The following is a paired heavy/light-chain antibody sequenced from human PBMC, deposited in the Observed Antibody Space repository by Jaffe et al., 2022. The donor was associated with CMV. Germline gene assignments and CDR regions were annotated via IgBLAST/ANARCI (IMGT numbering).Light chain of an antibody. CDR3: QQYHYYWT. CDR2: KAS. V-gene: IGKV1-5*03. Sequence: DIQMTQSPSTLSASVGDRVTITCRASQSISSWLAWYQQKPGKAPKLLIYKASNLESGVPSRFSGSGSGTEFTLTISSLQPDDFATYYCQQYHYYWTFGQGTKVDIK. J-gene: IGKJ1*01. CDR1: QSISSW.
Heavy chain of an antibody. CDR3: ARVLNVGDYFDY. CDR1: GFTFINYA. CDR2: ISGSGISI. D-gene: IGHD1-1*01. J-gene: IGHJ4*02. V-gene: IGHV3-23*04. Sequence: EVQLVESGGGFVQPGGSLRLSCATSGFTFINYAMSWVRQAPGRGLEWVSTISGSGISIFYADSVKGRFTISRDNSKNSLYLQVNSLRAEDTAVYYCARVLNVGDYFDYWGQGTLVTVSS.